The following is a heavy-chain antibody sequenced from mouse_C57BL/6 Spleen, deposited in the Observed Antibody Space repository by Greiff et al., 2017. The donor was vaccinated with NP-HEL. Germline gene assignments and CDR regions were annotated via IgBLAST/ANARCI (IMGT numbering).Heavy chain of an antibody. J-gene: IGHJ4*01. CDR3: ARSYYDYDDAMDY. CDR2: INPNNGGT. D-gene: IGHD2-4*01. CDR1: GYTFTDYN. V-gene: IGHV1-18*01. Sequence: VQLKQSGPELVKPGASVKIPCKASGYTFTDYNMDWVKQSHGKSLEWIGDINPNNGGTIYNQKFKGKATLTVDKSSSTAYMELRSLTSEDTAVYYCARSYYDYDDAMDYWGQGTSVTVSS.